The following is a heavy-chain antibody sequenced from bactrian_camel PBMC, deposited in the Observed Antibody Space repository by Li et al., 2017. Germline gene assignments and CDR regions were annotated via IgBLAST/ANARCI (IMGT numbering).Heavy chain of an antibody. D-gene: IGHD2*01. Sequence: HVQLVESGGGSVQAGGSLTLSCAASTTTRSPYCMAWFRQAPGEKREWVAAIGISGVGSGSWYDPSVKGRFTISRDSDKNTVYLQMNSLQPEDSAMYYCKRQCLRSGVRLTYWGQGTQVTVS. CDR3: KRQCLRSGVRLTY. J-gene: IGHJ4*01. V-gene: IGHV3S53*01. CDR2: IGISGVGS. CDR1: TTTRSPYC.